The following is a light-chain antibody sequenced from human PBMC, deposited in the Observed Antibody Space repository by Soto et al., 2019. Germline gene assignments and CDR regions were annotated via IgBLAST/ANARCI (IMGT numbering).Light chain of an antibody. CDR2: DAS. Sequence: DIQLTQSHSTLSACVGDRVTITGRASQSIGRFLAWYQHQPGKAPKLLIYDASTLESGVPSRLSGTGSGTEFTFSITSLQPEDFGTYYCQQCYMGWTFGQGTKVDI. V-gene: IGKV1-5*01. CDR3: QQCYMGWT. CDR1: QSIGRF. J-gene: IGKJ1*01.